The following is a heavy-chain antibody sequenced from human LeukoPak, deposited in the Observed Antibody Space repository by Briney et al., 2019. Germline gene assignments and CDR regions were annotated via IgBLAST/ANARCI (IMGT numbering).Heavy chain of an antibody. D-gene: IGHD3-10*01. J-gene: IGHJ4*02. CDR1: GLTFDDYA. V-gene: IGHV3-9*01. CDR3: ARYSESYYYGSGSYYNVDYFDY. CDR2: ISWNSGSI. Sequence: PGGSLRLSCAAPGLTFDDYAMHWVRQAPGKGREWVSGISWNSGSIGYADSVKGRFTISRDNAKNSLYLQMNSLRAEDTAVYYCARYSESYYYGSGSYYNVDYFDYWGQGTLVTVSS.